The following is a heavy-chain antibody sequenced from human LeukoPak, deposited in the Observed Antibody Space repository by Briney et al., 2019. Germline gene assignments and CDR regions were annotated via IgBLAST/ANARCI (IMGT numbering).Heavy chain of an antibody. Sequence: ASVKVSCKASGYTFTSYDINWVRQAPGQGLEWMGWMNPNSGNTGYAQKFQGRVTMTRNTSISTAYMELSSLRSEDTAVYYCARGRYDSSGYYPALSGVLGYYYYYGMDVWGQGTTVTVSS. J-gene: IGHJ6*02. V-gene: IGHV1-8*01. CDR1: GYTFTSYD. D-gene: IGHD3-22*01. CDR2: MNPNSGNT. CDR3: ARGRYDSSGYYPALSGVLGYYYYYGMDV.